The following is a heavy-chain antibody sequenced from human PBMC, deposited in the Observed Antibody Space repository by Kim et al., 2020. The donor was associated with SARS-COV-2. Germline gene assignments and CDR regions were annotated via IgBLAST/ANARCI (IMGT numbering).Heavy chain of an antibody. J-gene: IGHJ4*02. Sequence: SETLSLTCTDSGGSISSYYWSWIRQPPGKGLEWIGYIYYSGTTNYNPSLKSRVTISVYTSKNQISLKLSSVTATDTAVYYCARLPWIYYDSSGYPYWGQG. CDR2: IYYSGTT. D-gene: IGHD3-22*01. CDR3: ARLPWIYYDSSGYPY. CDR1: GGSISSYY. V-gene: IGHV4-59*08.